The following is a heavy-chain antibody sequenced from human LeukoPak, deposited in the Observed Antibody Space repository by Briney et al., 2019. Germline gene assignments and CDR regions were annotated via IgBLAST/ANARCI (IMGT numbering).Heavy chain of an antibody. CDR2: INPSGGST. D-gene: IGHD2-2*01. V-gene: IGHV1-46*01. Sequence: GASVKVSCKASGYTFTSYYMHWVRQAPGQGLEWMGIINPSGGSTSYAQKFQGRVTMTRDTATSTGYMELSSLRSEDTAVYYCASPMADIVVVPAARRYYYGMDVWGQGTTVTVSS. J-gene: IGHJ6*02. CDR1: GYTFTSYY. CDR3: ASPMADIVVVPAARRYYYGMDV.